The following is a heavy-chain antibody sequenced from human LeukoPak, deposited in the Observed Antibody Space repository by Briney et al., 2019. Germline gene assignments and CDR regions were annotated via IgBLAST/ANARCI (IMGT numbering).Heavy chain of an antibody. CDR2: IYYSGST. CDR1: GGSISSYY. D-gene: IGHD5-24*01. J-gene: IGHJ3*02. CDR3: ARGHGRDGYTFGVLGAFDI. V-gene: IGHV4-59*01. Sequence: SETLSLTCTVSGGSISSYYWSWIRQPPGKGLEWIGYIYYSGSTNYNPSLKSRVTISVDTSKNQFSLKLSSVTAADTAVYYCARGHGRDGYTFGVLGAFDIWGQATMVKVSS.